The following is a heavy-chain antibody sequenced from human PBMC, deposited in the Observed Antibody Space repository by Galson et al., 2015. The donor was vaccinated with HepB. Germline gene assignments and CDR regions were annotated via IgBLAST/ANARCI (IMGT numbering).Heavy chain of an antibody. CDR1: GFTASSNY. V-gene: IGHV3-66*01. Sequence: SLRLSCAASGFTASSNYMSWVRQAPGKGLEWVSVIYSGGSTYYADSVKGRFTISRDNSKNTLYLQMNSLRAEDTAVYYCARGWSGPWSKSPSDAFDIWGQGTMVTVSS. D-gene: IGHD1-26*01. CDR2: IYSGGST. CDR3: ARGWSGPWSKSPSDAFDI. J-gene: IGHJ3*02.